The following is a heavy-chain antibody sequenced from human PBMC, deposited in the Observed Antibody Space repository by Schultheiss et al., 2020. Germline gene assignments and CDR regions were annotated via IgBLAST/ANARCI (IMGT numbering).Heavy chain of an antibody. V-gene: IGHV4-61*08. J-gene: IGHJ6*03. CDR2: IYYSGST. CDR1: GGSISSGGYY. CDR3: ARGPHIYYYYMDV. Sequence: SQTLSLTCTVSGGSISSGGYYWSWIRQPPGKGLEWIGSIYYSGSTNYNPSLKSRVTISVDTSKNQFSLKLSSVTAADTAVYYCARGPHIYYYYMDVWGKGTTVTVSS.